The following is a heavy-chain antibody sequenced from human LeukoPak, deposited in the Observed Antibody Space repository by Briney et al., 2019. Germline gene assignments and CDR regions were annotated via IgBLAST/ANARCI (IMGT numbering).Heavy chain of an antibody. CDR3: ARVRYCTNGVCHDFDY. CDR1: GFIFDDYG. Sequence: GGSLRLSCAASGFIFDDYGMSWVRQAPGKGLEWVSGINWNGGSTGYADSVKGRFTISRDNAKNSLYLQMNSLRAEDTALYYCARVRYCTNGVCHDFDYWGQGTLVTVSS. D-gene: IGHD2-8*01. V-gene: IGHV3-20*04. J-gene: IGHJ4*02. CDR2: INWNGGST.